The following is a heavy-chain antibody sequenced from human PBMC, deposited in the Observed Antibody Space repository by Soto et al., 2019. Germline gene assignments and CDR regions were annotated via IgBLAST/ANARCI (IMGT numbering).Heavy chain of an antibody. D-gene: IGHD3-10*01. CDR3: ERPGVDYYGSGSYYSRIAYGTEV. CDR2: IDPSDSYT. V-gene: IGHV5-10-1*01. J-gene: IGHJ6*04. CDR1: VCIFASYC. Sequence: PGGSXDICCDGSVCIFASYCVVVFRHMPGKGLECIGRIDPSDSYTNYSPSFQGHVTISAEKSISTAYLQWSSLKASETAMYYCERPGVDYYGSGSYYSRIAYGTEVWGKRTKV.